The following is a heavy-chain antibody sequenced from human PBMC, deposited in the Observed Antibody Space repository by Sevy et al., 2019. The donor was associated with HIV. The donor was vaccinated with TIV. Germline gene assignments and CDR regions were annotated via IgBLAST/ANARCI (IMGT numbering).Heavy chain of an antibody. V-gene: IGHV3-11*01. D-gene: IGHD2-21*01. Sequence: GGSLRLSCAASGFTLSDYYMSWIRQAPGKGLQWIAYIDGNGDTIDYADSLKGRVTISRDNAKNSVYLQMNTLRAEDTAVYYCARDHVKDGEGGDYYDHAMDVWGRGTTVTVSS. CDR3: ARDHVKDGEGGDYYDHAMDV. CDR2: IDGNGDTI. J-gene: IGHJ6*02. CDR1: GFTLSDYY.